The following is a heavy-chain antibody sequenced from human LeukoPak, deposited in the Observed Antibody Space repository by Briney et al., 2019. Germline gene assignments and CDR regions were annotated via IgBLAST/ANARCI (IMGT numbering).Heavy chain of an antibody. D-gene: IGHD4-11*01. CDR3: ARGLRDYSNSLTFDY. CDR2: INHSGST. V-gene: IGHV4-34*01. Sequence: GSLRLSCAASGFTFSSYGMSWVRQPPGKGLEWIGEINHSGSTNYNPSLKSRVTISVDTSKNQFSLKLSSVTAADTAVYYCARGLRDYSNSLTFDYWGQGTLVTVSS. CDR1: GFTFSSYG. J-gene: IGHJ4*02.